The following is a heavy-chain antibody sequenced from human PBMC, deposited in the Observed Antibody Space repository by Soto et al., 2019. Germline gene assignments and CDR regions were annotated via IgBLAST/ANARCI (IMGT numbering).Heavy chain of an antibody. Sequence: GGSLRLSCAASGFTFSSYSMNWVRQAPGKGLEWVSYISSSSSTIYYADSVKGRFTISKDNAKNSLYLQMNSLRAEDTAVYYCARGAGIAAAGPELSFDYWGQGTLVTVSS. CDR1: GFTFSSYS. CDR2: ISSSSSTI. CDR3: ARGAGIAAAGPELSFDY. V-gene: IGHV3-48*01. J-gene: IGHJ4*02. D-gene: IGHD6-13*01.